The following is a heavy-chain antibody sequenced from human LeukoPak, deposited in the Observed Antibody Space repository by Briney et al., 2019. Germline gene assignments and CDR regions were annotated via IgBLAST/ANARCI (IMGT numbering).Heavy chain of an antibody. CDR3: AKSLAVAGEPYFDY. Sequence: GGSLRLSCAASGFTFSSYVMNWVRQAPGKGLEWVSAISGSGVSTSYADSVKGRFTISRDNSKNTLYLHMNSLRAEDTAVYYCAKSLAVAGEPYFDYWGQGTLVTVSS. D-gene: IGHD6-19*01. J-gene: IGHJ4*02. CDR1: GFTFSSYV. V-gene: IGHV3-23*01. CDR2: ISGSGVST.